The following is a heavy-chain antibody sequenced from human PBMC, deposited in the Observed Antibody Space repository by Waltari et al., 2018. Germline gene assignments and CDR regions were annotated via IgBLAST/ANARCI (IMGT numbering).Heavy chain of an antibody. CDR1: GFTFSNAW. CDR2: IKSKTDGGTT. J-gene: IGHJ4*02. V-gene: IGHV3-15*01. D-gene: IGHD1-26*01. CDR3: STQPWGPDY. Sequence: EVQLVESGGGLVKPGGSLRLSCAASGFTFSNAWMSWVRQAPGKGVEWVGRIKSKTDGGTTDYAAAVKGRFTISRDESTDTLYLQMNSLKTEDTAVYYCSTQPWGPDYWGQGTLVTVSS.